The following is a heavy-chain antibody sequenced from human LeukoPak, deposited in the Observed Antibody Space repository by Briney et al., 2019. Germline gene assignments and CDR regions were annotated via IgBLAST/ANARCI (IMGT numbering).Heavy chain of an antibody. CDR3: AKETGYFDH. CDR2: IWYDGSNK. D-gene: IGHD7-27*01. CDR1: GFTFSSYG. J-gene: IGHJ4*02. Sequence: AGSLRLSCEASGFTFSSYGMHWVRQAPGKGLEWVAVIWYDGSNKYYADSVKGRFTISRDNSKNTLYLQMNSLRAEDTAVYYCAKETGYFDHWGQGTLVTVSS. V-gene: IGHV3-33*06.